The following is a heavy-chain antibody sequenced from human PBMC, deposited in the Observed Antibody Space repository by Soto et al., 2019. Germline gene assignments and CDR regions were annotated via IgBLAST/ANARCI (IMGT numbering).Heavy chain of an antibody. J-gene: IGHJ4*02. D-gene: IGHD2-2*01. CDR2: IYYSGST. V-gene: IGHV4-30-4*01. CDR1: GGSFSGYY. Sequence: SETLSLTCAVYGGSFSGYYWSWIRQPPGKGLEWIGYIYYSGSTYYNPSLKSRVTISVDTSKNQFSLKLSSVTAADTAVYYCAREIVVVVPAAMVLPAGISYFDYWGQGTLVTVSS. CDR3: AREIVVVVPAAMVLPAGISYFDY.